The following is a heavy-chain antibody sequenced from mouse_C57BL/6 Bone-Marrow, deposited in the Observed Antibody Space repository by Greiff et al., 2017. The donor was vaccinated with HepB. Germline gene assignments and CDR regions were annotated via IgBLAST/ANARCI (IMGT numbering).Heavy chain of an antibody. CDR2: IDPNSGGT. CDR1: GYTFTSYW. V-gene: IGHV1-72*01. Sequence: QVQLQQSGAELVKPGASVKLSCKASGYTFTSYWMHWVKQRPGRGLEWIGRIDPNSGGTKYNEKFKSKATLTVDKPSSTAYMQLSILTSEDSAVYYCERSTGKYDLYYYAMDYWGQGTSVTVSS. J-gene: IGHJ4*01. CDR3: ERSTGKYDLYYYAMDY. D-gene: IGHD2-3*01.